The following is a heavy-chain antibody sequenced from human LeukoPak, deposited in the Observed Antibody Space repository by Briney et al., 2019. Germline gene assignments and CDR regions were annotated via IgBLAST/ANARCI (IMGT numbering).Heavy chain of an antibody. CDR2: IYTSGST. CDR3: ARDPSPQTYYYDSSGYLVMDV. V-gene: IGHV4-61*02. Sequence: PSETLSLTCTVSGGSISSGSYYWSWIRQPAGKGLEWNGRIYTSGSTDYNPSLKSRVTISVDTSKNQFSLKLSSVTAADTAVYYCARDPSPQTYYYDSSGYLVMDVWGKGTTVTVSS. J-gene: IGHJ6*04. D-gene: IGHD3-22*01. CDR1: GGSISSGSYY.